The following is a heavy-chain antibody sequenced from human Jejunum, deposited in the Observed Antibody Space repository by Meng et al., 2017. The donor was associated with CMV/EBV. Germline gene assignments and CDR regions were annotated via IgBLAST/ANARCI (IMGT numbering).Heavy chain of an antibody. Sequence: EVERGESGGGLIQPGGSLRLSCAASGFTVSSHYMSWVRQAPGKGLEWVSVIDTDGKTYYADSVKGRFAISRDNSKNTLYLQMSSLRVEDTAVYSCADIGVGDQGFWGQGTLVTVSS. CDR2: IDTDGKT. D-gene: IGHD3-3*01. J-gene: IGHJ4*02. CDR3: ADIGVGDQGF. V-gene: IGHV3-53*01. CDR1: GFTVSSHY.